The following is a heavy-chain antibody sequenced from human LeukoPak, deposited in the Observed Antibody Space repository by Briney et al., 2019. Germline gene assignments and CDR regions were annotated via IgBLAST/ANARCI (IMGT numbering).Heavy chain of an antibody. D-gene: IGHD6-6*01. CDR3: ATLVEYSSSSNAFDI. CDR1: GYTFTGYY. Sequence: ASVKVSCKASGYTFTGYYMHWVRQAPGQGLGWMGRINPNSGGTNYAQKFQGRVTMTRDTSISTAYMELSRLRSDDTAVYYCATLVEYSSSSNAFDIWGQGTMVTVSS. J-gene: IGHJ3*02. CDR2: INPNSGGT. V-gene: IGHV1-2*06.